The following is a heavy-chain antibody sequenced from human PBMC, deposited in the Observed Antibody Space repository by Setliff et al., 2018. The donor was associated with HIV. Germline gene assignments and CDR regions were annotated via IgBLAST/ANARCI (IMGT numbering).Heavy chain of an antibody. Sequence: SETLSLTCTVSGGSISRGDYYWNWIRQPAGKGLEWIGHIYTSGSTSGSTYYNPSLKSRVIISVDTSKNTFSLKLSSVAAADTAVYYCAICGGDCYSLDYWGQGTLVTVSS. D-gene: IGHD2-21*02. CDR1: GGSISRGDYY. CDR2: IYTSGSTSGST. CDR3: AICGGDCYSLDY. J-gene: IGHJ4*02. V-gene: IGHV4-61*09.